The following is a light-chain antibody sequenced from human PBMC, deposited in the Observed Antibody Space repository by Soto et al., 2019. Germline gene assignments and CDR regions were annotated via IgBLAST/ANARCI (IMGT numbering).Light chain of an antibody. CDR2: GAS. V-gene: IGKV3-20*01. J-gene: IGKJ1*01. CDR1: QSVSSSY. CDR3: QQYGGSSWT. Sequence: EIVVTQSPCTLSLSPLERSTLSCRASQSVSSSYLAWYHQKPGQAPRLLIFGASSRATGIPDRFSGSGSGTDFTLTISRLEPEDFAVYYCQQYGGSSWTFGQGTKVDIK.